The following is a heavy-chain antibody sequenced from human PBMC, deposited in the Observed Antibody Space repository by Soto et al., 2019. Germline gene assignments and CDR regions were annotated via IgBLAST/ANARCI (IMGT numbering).Heavy chain of an antibody. Sequence: SLRLSCAASGFTFSSYSMNWVRQAPGKGLEWVSYISSSSSTIYYADSVKGRFTISRDNAKNSLYLQMNSLRDEDTAVYYCARDLEYYYGSGSYYSRYYYYGMDVWGQGTTATVSS. CDR1: GFTFSSYS. CDR2: ISSSSSTI. D-gene: IGHD3-10*01. J-gene: IGHJ6*02. CDR3: ARDLEYYYGSGSYYSRYYYYGMDV. V-gene: IGHV3-48*02.